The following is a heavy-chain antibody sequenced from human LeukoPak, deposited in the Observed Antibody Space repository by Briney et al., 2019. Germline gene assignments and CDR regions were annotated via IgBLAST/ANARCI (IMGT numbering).Heavy chain of an antibody. CDR1: GYTFTDYY. CDR2: INPNSGGT. Sequence: ASVTVSCKASGYTFTDYYMHWVRQAPGQALEWMGWINPNSGGTNYAQKFQGRVTITRDRSISTAYMELYSLRSDDTAVYYCARDPPGVRYGRPIFDFWGQGTLVTVSS. J-gene: IGHJ4*02. D-gene: IGHD2-8*01. V-gene: IGHV1-2*02. CDR3: ARDPPGVRYGRPIFDF.